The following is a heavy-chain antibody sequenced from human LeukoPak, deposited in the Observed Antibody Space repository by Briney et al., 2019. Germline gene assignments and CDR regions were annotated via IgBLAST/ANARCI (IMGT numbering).Heavy chain of an antibody. CDR1: GFTFSSYS. CDR3: ARPYSSGLDAFDI. J-gene: IGHJ3*02. D-gene: IGHD6-19*01. Sequence: GGSLRLSCAASGFTFSSYSMNWVRQAPGKGLEWVSSISSSSSYIYYADSVKGRFTISRDNAKDSLYLQMNSLRAEDTAVYYCARPYSSGLDAFDIWGQGTMVTVSS. CDR2: ISSSSSYI. V-gene: IGHV3-21*01.